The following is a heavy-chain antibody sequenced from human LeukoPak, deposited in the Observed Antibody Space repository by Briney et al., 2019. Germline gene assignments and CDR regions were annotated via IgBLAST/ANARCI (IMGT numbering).Heavy chain of an antibody. CDR1: GFELSSYW. CDR2: IKEDGSVI. Sequence: GGSRRLSCLGSGFELSSYWMTWLRQAPGEGLEWVANIKEDGSVIYYADSVKGRFTISRDNAKNSVYLQMNSLRVEDTALYYCATGRWFGEFAGSAFEDWGQGTLVTVSS. J-gene: IGHJ4*02. CDR3: ATGRWFGEFAGSAFED. D-gene: IGHD3-10*01. V-gene: IGHV3-7*01.